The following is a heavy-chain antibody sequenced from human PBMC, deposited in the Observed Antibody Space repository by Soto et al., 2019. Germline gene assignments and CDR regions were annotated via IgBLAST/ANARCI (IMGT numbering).Heavy chain of an antibody. J-gene: IGHJ4*02. D-gene: IGHD3-9*01. V-gene: IGHV1-18*01. CDR3: ARDPGFRSDF. Sequence: QVQLVQSGAEVKKPGASVKVSCKASGYTFTSYGISWVRQAPGQGLEWGGWISAYNGNTNYAQKLQGRVTMTTDTSSGKADVWRSTLSSVATAVYFRARDPGFRSDFWGQGTLVTVSS. CDR2: ISAYNGNT. CDR1: GYTFTSYG.